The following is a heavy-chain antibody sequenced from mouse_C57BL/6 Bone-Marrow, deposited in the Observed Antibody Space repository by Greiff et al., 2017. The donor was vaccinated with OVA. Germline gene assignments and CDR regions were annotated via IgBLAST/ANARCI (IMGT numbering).Heavy chain of an antibody. CDR2: IHPNSGST. CDR3: ARSIYYDYVVWFAY. D-gene: IGHD2-4*01. Sequence: QVQLQQPGAELVKPGASVKLSCKASGYTFTSYWMHWVKQRPGQGLEWIGMIHPNSGSTNYKEKFKSKATLTVDKSSSTAYMQLSSLTSEDSAVYYCARSIYYDYVVWFAYWGQGTLVTVSA. CDR1: GYTFTSYW. V-gene: IGHV1-64*01. J-gene: IGHJ3*01.